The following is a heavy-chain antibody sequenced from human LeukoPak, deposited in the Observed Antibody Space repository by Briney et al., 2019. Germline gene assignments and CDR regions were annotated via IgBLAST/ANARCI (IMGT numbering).Heavy chain of an antibody. CDR2: ISGTGGGT. Sequence: QAGGSLRLSCAASGFTFSSYAMTWVRQAPGKGLEWVSAISGTGGGTYYADSVKGRFTISRDNSKNTLYLQMNSLRAEDTAVYYCAKDDSGTVVTHNWFDPWGQRTLVTVSS. CDR3: AKDDSGTVVTHNWFDP. J-gene: IGHJ5*02. V-gene: IGHV3-23*01. D-gene: IGHD2-21*02. CDR1: GFTFSSYA.